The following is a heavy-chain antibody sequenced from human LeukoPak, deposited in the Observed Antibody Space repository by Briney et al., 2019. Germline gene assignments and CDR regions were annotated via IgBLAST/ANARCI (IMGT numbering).Heavy chain of an antibody. CDR3: ARDEYNWNVDAFDI. J-gene: IGHJ3*02. D-gene: IGHD1-20*01. V-gene: IGHV3-7*01. Sequence: GGSLRLSCAASGFTLSSYAMSWVRQAPGKGLEWVANIKKDGSEKYYVDSVKGRFTISRDNAKNSLYLQMNSLRAEDTAVYYCARDEYNWNVDAFDIWGQGTVVTVSS. CDR2: IKKDGSEK. CDR1: GFTLSSYA.